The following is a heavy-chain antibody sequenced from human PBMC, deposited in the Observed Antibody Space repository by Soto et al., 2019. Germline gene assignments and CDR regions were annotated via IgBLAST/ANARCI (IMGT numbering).Heavy chain of an antibody. CDR1: GYSFTSYW. V-gene: IGHV5-51*01. Sequence: PGEFLKISCKGSGYSFTSYWIGWVRQMPGKGLEWMGIIYPGDSDTRYSPSFQGQVTISADKSISTAYLQWSSLKASDTAMYYCARHAEGYYDFWSGYYPRDYYYGMDVWGQGTTVTVSS. CDR2: IYPGDSDT. D-gene: IGHD3-3*01. CDR3: ARHAEGYYDFWSGYYPRDYYYGMDV. J-gene: IGHJ6*02.